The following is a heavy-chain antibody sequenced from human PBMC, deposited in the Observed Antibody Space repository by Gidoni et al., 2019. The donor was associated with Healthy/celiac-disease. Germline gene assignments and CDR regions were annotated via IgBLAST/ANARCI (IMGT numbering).Heavy chain of an antibody. CDR1: GGSISSYF. J-gene: IGHJ5*02. Sequence: QVQLQESGPGLVKPSETLSLTCTVSGGSISSYFWSWIRQPPGKGLEWIGYCYYSGSTNYNPSLKSRVTISVDTSKNQFSLTLSSVTAADTAVYYCARSSIAAAGITFDPWGQGTLVTVSS. D-gene: IGHD6-13*01. CDR2: CYYSGST. CDR3: ARSSIAAAGITFDP. V-gene: IGHV4-59*01.